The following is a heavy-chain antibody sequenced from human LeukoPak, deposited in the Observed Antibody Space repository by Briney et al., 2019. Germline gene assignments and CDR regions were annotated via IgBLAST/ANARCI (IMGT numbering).Heavy chain of an antibody. Sequence: GGSLRLSCAASGFTFSSYAMSWVRQAPGKGLEWVANIKQDGSEKYYVDSVKGRFTISRDNAKNSLYLQMNSLRAEDTAVYYCAREKGNYDFWSGYYISPGYFDYWGQGTLVTVSS. CDR2: IKQDGSEK. CDR3: AREKGNYDFWSGYYISPGYFDY. CDR1: GFTFSSYA. D-gene: IGHD3-3*01. V-gene: IGHV3-7*01. J-gene: IGHJ4*02.